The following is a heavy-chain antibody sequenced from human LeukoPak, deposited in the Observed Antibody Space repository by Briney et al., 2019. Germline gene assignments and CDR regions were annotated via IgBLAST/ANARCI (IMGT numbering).Heavy chain of an antibody. D-gene: IGHD2-15*01. CDR2: MYHSGKI. Sequence: PAETLSLTCDASGYSISGGYYWGWIRQPPGKGLEWLGFMYHSGKIYYDPSLKSRVTMSLDTSKNQFSLYLSSVTVADTAVYYCARSVRCSGDNCNFTWFDPWGQGALVTVSS. CDR3: ARSVRCSGDNCNFTWFDP. V-gene: IGHV4-38-2*01. J-gene: IGHJ5*02. CDR1: GYSISGGYY.